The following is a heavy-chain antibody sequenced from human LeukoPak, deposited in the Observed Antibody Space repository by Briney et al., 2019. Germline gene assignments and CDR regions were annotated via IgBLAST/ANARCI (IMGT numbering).Heavy chain of an antibody. J-gene: IGHJ4*02. D-gene: IGHD2-2*01. CDR1: GFSFTPLGVG. V-gene: IGHV2-5*02. CDR2: IYWDDDK. CDR3: AHRRIVVVPAATGGFDY. Sequence: FGPPLVNPPQTPTLTCTFPGFSFTPLGVGVAWIRQPPGKALGGLALIYWDDDKRYSPSLKSRLTITKDTSKNQVVLTMTNMDPVDTATYYCAHRRIVVVPAATGGFDYWGQGTLVTVSS.